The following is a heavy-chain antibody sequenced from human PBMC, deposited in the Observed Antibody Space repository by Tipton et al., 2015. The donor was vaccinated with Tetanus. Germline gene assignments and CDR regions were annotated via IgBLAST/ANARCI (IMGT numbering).Heavy chain of an antibody. D-gene: IGHD3-9*01. V-gene: IGHV4-34*01. CDR3: AGVALTGTHFDY. Sequence: WIGEINHGGDTNFSPSLKSRVSMSVDTSKRQFSLSLTSVTAADTAVYYCAGVALTGTHFDYWGQGTLVTVSS. CDR2: INHGGDT. J-gene: IGHJ4*02.